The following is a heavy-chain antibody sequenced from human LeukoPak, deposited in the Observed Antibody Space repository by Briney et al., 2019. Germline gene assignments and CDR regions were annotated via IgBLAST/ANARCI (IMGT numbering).Heavy chain of an antibody. D-gene: IGHD7-27*01. CDR3: AGTGLFFDY. CDR1: GGSISSYY. V-gene: IGHV4-59*01. CDR2: ISYSGST. Sequence: SETLSLTCTVSGGSISSYYWSWIRQPPGKGLEWIACISYSGSTKYNPSLKSRVTISVDTSKNQLSLKLSSVTAADTAVYYCAGTGLFFDYWSQGTLVTVSS. J-gene: IGHJ4*02.